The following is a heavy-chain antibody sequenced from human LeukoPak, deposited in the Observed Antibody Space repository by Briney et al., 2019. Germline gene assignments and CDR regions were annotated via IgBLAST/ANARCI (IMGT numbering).Heavy chain of an antibody. J-gene: IGHJ4*02. CDR1: GFIFSNFW. CDR2: IKQDGSER. CDR3: ARDRGQFLDY. V-gene: IGHV3-7*01. Sequence: HPGGSLRLSCAASGFIFSNFWMSWVRQAPGKELEWVANIKQDGSERLYVDSVKGRFTISRDNAKNSLYLQMNSLRAEDTAVYYCARDRGQFLDYWGQGTLVTVSS. D-gene: IGHD1-26*01.